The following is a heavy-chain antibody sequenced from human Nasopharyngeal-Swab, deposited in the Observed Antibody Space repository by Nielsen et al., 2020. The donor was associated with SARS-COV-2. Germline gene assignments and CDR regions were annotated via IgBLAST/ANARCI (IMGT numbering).Heavy chain of an antibody. CDR2: INVGGDI. J-gene: IGHJ4*02. Sequence: VRQAPGKGLEWVSTINVGGDIYCADSVKGRFTISRDNAKTTLYLQMTNLRDEDTAVYYCASPSSPGGYWGQGTLVTVSS. D-gene: IGHD6-6*01. CDR3: ASPSSPGGY. V-gene: IGHV3-23*01.